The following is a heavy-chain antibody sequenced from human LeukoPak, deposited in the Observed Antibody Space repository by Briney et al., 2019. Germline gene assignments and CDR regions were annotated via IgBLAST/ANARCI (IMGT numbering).Heavy chain of an antibody. J-gene: IGHJ6*04. Sequence: YPGGSLRLSCAASGFTFDDYAMHWVRQAPGKGLEWVSGISWNSGSIGYADSVKGRFTISRDNAKNSLYLQMNSLRAEDTAVYYCAELGITMIGGVWGKGTTVTISS. CDR3: AELGITMIGGV. CDR1: GFTFDDYA. D-gene: IGHD3-10*02. V-gene: IGHV3-9*01. CDR2: ISWNSGSI.